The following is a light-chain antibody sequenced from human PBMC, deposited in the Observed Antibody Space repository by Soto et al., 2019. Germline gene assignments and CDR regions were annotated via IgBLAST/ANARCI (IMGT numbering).Light chain of an antibody. CDR3: SSYAGTNNFV. V-gene: IGLV2-8*01. CDR2: EVT. J-gene: IGLJ1*01. CDR1: SSDVGGYNY. Sequence: QSVLTQPPSASGSPGQSVTISCTGTSSDVGGYNYVSWYQQHPGTAPKLMIYEVTKRPSGVPDRFSGSKSGNTASLTVSGLQAEDEADYYCSSYAGTNNFVFXTGTKLTVL.